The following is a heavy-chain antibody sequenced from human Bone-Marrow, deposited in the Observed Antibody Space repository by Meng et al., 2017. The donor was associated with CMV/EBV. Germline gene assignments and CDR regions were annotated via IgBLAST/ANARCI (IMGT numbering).Heavy chain of an antibody. V-gene: IGHV3-33*06. D-gene: IGHD6-6*01. Sequence: GESLKISCAASRFTFSSYGMHWVRQAPGKGLEWVAVIYYDRSNKYYADSVKGRFSISRDNSKNTLYLQMDSLRAEDTAVYYCVKDGIAARPSLKANYYYGMDVWGQGTTVTVSS. CDR3: VKDGIAARPSLKANYYYGMDV. J-gene: IGHJ6*02. CDR2: IYYDRSNK. CDR1: RFTFSSYG.